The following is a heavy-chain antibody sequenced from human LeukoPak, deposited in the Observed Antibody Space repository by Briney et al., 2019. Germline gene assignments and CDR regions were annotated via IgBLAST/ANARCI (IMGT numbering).Heavy chain of an antibody. J-gene: IGHJ4*02. CDR1: GFNFTNAW. CDR2: IKSKADGGTT. Sequence: GESLRLSCAASGFNFTNAWVSWVRRAPGKGLEWRGRIKSKADGGTTLHATSVEDRFAISRDDSINTLYLQMNSLKIEDTAVYYCTDPPTSLWGQGILVTVSS. CDR3: TDPPTSL. V-gene: IGHV3-15*01. D-gene: IGHD1-1*01.